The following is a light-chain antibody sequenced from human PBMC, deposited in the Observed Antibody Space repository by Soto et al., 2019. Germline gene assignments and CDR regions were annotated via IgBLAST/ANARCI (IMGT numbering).Light chain of an antibody. J-gene: IGKJ4*01. CDR2: DAS. CDR3: QQRRNWLLT. V-gene: IGKV3-11*01. Sequence: EIVMTQSPATLSVSPGERATLSCRASQSVSSNLAWYQQKPGQAPRLLIYDASNRATGIPARFSGSGSGTDFTLTISSLEPEDFAVYYCQQRRNWLLTFGGGTKVDIK. CDR1: QSVSSN.